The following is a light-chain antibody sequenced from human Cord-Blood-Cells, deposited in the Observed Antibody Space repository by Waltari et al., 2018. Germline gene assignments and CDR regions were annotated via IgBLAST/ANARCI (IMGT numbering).Light chain of an antibody. CDR3: QQYYSYPRT. CDR2: AAS. V-gene: IGKV1-8*01. J-gene: IGKJ1*01. CDR1: QGISSY. Sequence: AIRMTQPPSSLSASTGDRVTITCRASQGISSYLAWYQQKPGKAPKLLIYAASTLQSGVPSRLSGSGSGTDFTLTISCLQSEDFATYYCQQYYSYPRTFGQGTKVEIK.